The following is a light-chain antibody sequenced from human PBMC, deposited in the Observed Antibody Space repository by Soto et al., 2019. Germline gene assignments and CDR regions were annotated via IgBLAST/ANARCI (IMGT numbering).Light chain of an antibody. CDR2: EDN. CDR1: SGSIASNY. J-gene: IGLJ3*02. Sequence: NFMLTQPHSVSGSPGKTVIISCTRSSGSIASNYVQCYQQRTGSSPTTVIYEDNQRPSGVPDRFSGSIDSSSNSASLTISGLETEDEADYSFQSYDATNQVFGGGTKMTVL. CDR3: QSYDATNQV. V-gene: IGLV6-57*01.